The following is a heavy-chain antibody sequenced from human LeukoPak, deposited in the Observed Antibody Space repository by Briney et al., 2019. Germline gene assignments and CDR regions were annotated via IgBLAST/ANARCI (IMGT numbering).Heavy chain of an antibody. CDR3: ARLGVGGDSPLYYFDY. Sequence: AETLSLTCTVSGGSISGYYYSWIRQPPGKGLEWIGYIYYSGSTNYTPSLKSRVTISLDTSKNQFSLKMSSLTAADTAVYYCARLGVGGDSPLYYFDYWGQGTLVTVS. J-gene: IGHJ4*02. CDR1: GGSISGYY. D-gene: IGHD4-23*01. CDR2: IYYSGST. V-gene: IGHV4-59*08.